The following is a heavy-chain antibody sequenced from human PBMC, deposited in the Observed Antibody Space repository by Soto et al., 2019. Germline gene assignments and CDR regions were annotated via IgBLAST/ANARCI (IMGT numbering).Heavy chain of an antibody. CDR1: SGSICSSV. J-gene: IGHJ4*02. Sequence: LSITCTVSSGSICSSVWSWIRQPPGKGLEWIGYIYYSGSTSYNPSLKSRVTISVDTSKNQFSLKLSSVTAADTAVYYCAGRDYGGFDYWGQGTLVTVSS. V-gene: IGHV4-59*08. CDR2: IYYSGST. D-gene: IGHD4-17*01. CDR3: AGRDYGGFDY.